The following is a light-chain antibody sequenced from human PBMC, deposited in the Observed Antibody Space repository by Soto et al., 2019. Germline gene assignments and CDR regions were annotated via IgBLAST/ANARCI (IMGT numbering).Light chain of an antibody. CDR1: QSISSW. Sequence: DIQMTQSPSTLSACVGDRVTITCRASQSISSWLAWYQQKPGKAPKLLIYDASSLESGVPSRFSGSGSGTEFTLTISSLQPDDFATYYCQQYYTYSWTFGQGTKVDIK. V-gene: IGKV1-5*01. J-gene: IGKJ1*01. CDR2: DAS. CDR3: QQYYTYSWT.